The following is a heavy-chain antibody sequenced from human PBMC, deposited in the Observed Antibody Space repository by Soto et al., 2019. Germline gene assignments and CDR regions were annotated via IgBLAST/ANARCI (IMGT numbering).Heavy chain of an antibody. CDR2: ASYDGSYK. CDR1: GFTFSSFG. J-gene: IGHJ4*02. CDR3: AKERSVVATTPDFDY. Sequence: QVQLVKSGGGVVQPGRSLRLSCAASGFTFSSFGMHWVRRAPGKGLEWVAVASYDGSYKYYADSVKGRFTISRDNSKNTLYLQMNSLRAEDTAVYYCAKERSVVATTPDFDYWGQGTLVTVSS. D-gene: IGHD5-12*01. V-gene: IGHV3-30*18.